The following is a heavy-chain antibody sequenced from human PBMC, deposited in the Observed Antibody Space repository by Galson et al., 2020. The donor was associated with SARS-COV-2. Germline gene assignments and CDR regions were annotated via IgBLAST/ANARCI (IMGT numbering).Heavy chain of an antibody. V-gene: IGHV4-59*08. CDR1: RGSISGYY. D-gene: IGHD3-10*01. Sequence: SETLSLTCTVSRGSISGYYWSWLRHPPGKGLEWVGYIHDTETTYNPSLKSRVTISLDTSKRQLSLRLRSVTAADTALYFCARGCVAGVCPPESYFYGMDVWGHGITVTVSS. J-gene: IGHJ6*02. CDR3: ARGCVAGVCPPESYFYGMDV. CDR2: IHDTET.